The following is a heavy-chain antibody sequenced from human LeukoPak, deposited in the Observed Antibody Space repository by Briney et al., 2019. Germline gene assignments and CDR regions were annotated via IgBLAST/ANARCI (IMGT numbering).Heavy chain of an antibody. CDR3: ARDLYHENYYYHYMDV. CDR1: GFTVSSNY. V-gene: IGHV3-53*01. D-gene: IGHD2-2*01. CDR2: IYSGGST. Sequence: GGSLRLSCAASGFTVSSNYMSWVRQAPGKGLEWVSVIYSGGSTYYADSVKGRFTISRDNSKNTLYLQMNSLRAEDTAVYYCARDLYHENYYYHYMDVWGKGTTVTVSS. J-gene: IGHJ6*03.